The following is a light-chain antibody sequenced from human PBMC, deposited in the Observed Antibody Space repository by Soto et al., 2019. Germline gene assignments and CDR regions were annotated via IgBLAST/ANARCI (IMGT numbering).Light chain of an antibody. CDR1: QSFSSN. Sequence: EIVMTQSPATLAVSPGERASLXCRASQSFSSNFDWYRQRAGQTRRHLIYATSTRAPGIPASFSGSGSATEFTRTISSLQSEDFAVYYGQQYNNWPLTFGGGTKVDIK. V-gene: IGKV3-15*01. CDR2: ATS. CDR3: QQYNNWPLT. J-gene: IGKJ4*01.